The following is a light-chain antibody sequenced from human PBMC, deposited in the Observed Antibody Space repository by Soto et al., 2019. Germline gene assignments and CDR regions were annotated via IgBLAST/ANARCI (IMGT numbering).Light chain of an antibody. CDR3: SSYTPSATYV. Sequence: QSVLTQPASVSGSPGQSITISCTGTSSDVGAYNFVSWYQFHPGRAPKLIIYEVTIRPSGVSNRFSGSKSGNTASLTISGLQAEDEADYYCSSYTPSATYVFGRGTKSP. V-gene: IGLV2-14*01. J-gene: IGLJ1*01. CDR1: SSDVGAYNF. CDR2: EVT.